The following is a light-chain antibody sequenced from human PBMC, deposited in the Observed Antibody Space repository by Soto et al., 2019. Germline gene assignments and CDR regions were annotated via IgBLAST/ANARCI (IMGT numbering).Light chain of an antibody. V-gene: IGKV1-33*01. CDR2: DTS. CDR1: QDISNY. CDR3: QQYDNLLALT. Sequence: DVQMTQSPSSLSASVGDRVTITCQASQDISNYLNWYQQKPGKVPKLLIYDTSNLETGVPSRFSGSGSGTDFTFTISSLQPEDIATYYCQQYDNLLALTFGGGTKVEIK. J-gene: IGKJ4*01.